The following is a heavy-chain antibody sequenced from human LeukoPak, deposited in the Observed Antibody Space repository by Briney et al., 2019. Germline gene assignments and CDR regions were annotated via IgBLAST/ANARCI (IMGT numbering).Heavy chain of an antibody. V-gene: IGHV1-69*13. CDR3: ATPRGGSYLYFDY. CDR2: IIPIFGTA. CDR1: GYTFTSYG. Sequence: SVKVSCKASGYTFTSYGISWVRQAPGQGLEWMGGIIPIFGTANYAQKFQGRVTITADESTSTAYMELSSLRSEDTAVYYCATPRGGSYLYFDYWGQGTLVTVSS. J-gene: IGHJ4*02. D-gene: IGHD1-26*01.